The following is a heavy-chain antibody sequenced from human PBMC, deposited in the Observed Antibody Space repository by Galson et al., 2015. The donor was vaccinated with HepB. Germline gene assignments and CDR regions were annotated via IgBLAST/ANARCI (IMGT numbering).Heavy chain of an antibody. CDR1: GFTFSSYS. CDR2: ISSSSSYI. D-gene: IGHD2-15*01. Sequence: SLRLSCAASGFTFSSYSMNWVRQAPGKGLEWVSSISSSSSYIYYADSVKGRFTISRDNAKNSLYLQMNSLRAEDTAVYYCARDFSPVVVAATDYYYGMDVWGQGTTVTVSS. V-gene: IGHV3-21*01. J-gene: IGHJ6*02. CDR3: ARDFSPVVVAATDYYYGMDV.